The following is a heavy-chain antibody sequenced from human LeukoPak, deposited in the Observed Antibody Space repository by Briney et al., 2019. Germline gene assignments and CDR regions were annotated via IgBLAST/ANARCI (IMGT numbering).Heavy chain of an antibody. J-gene: IGHJ3*02. D-gene: IGHD1-26*01. V-gene: IGHV4-59*01. CDR2: IFYSGSS. CDR3: ARGSGWELSGMYDFDM. Sequence: SETLSLTCTLPGGSISSYYWSWIRQPPGGGLEWVGYIFYSGSSNYNPSLKSRVTISVDTSRNQFSLKLSSVTAADTAVYYCARGSGWELSGMYDFDMWGQGTMVTVSS. CDR1: GGSISSYY.